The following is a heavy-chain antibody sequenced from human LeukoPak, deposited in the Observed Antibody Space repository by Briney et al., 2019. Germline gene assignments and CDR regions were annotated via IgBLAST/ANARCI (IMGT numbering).Heavy chain of an antibody. D-gene: IGHD3-10*01. Sequence: GGSLRLPCAASGFTFSNYWMSWVRQAPGKGLEWVANMNLDGSEKYYVDSVKGRFTISRDNAKNSLYLQMNSLRAEDTAVYYCAREITMVRGVVDYWGQGTLVTVSS. V-gene: IGHV3-7*01. CDR1: GFTFSNYW. J-gene: IGHJ4*02. CDR2: MNLDGSEK. CDR3: AREITMVRGVVDY.